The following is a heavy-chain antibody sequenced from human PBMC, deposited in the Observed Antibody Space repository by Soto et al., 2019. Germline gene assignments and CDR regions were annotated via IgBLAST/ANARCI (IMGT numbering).Heavy chain of an antibody. Sequence: GASVKVSCKASGYTFTSYGISWVRQAPGQGLEWMGWISAYNGNTNYAQKLQGRVTMTTDTSTSTAYMELRSLRSDDTAVYYCARNAGYNCNARPPDYWGQGTLVTVSS. V-gene: IGHV1-18*01. CDR3: ARNAGYNCNARPPDY. D-gene: IGHD1-1*01. CDR2: ISAYNGNT. CDR1: GYTFTSYG. J-gene: IGHJ4*02.